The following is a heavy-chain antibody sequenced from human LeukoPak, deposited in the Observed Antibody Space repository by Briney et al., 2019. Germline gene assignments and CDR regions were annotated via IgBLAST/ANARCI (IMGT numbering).Heavy chain of an antibody. CDR3: AKGWWELPRGSFDY. D-gene: IGHD1-26*01. CDR1: GFTFEDYG. V-gene: IGHV3-20*04. CDR2: INWNGGRI. Sequence: GGSLRLSCAASGFTFEDYGMNWVRQALGKGLEWVSGINWNGGRIDYADSVKGRFTISRDNAKNSLYLQMNSLRAEDTALYYCAKGWWELPRGSFDYWGQGTLVTVSS. J-gene: IGHJ4*02.